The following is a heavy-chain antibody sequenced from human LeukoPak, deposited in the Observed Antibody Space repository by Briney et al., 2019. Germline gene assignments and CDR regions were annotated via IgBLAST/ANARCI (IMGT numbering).Heavy chain of an antibody. J-gene: IGHJ2*01. Sequence: SETLSLTCTVSGGSISSYYWSWIRQPAGKGLEWIGRIYTSGSTNYNPSLKSRVTMSVDTSKNQFSLKLSSVTAADTAVYYCARDSQVEQNWYVDLWGRGTLVTVSS. D-gene: IGHD6-13*01. V-gene: IGHV4-4*07. CDR1: GGSISSYY. CDR3: ARDSQVEQNWYVDL. CDR2: IYTSGST.